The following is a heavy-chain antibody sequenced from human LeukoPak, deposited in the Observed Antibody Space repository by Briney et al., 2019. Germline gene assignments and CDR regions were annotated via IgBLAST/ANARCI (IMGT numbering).Heavy chain of an antibody. Sequence: SETLSLTCTVSGGSISSYYWSWIRQPPGKGLEWIGYIYYSGSTYYNPSLKSRVTISVDTSKNQFSLKLSSVTAADTAVYYCARKLWLFNAFDIWGQGTMVTVSS. CDR1: GGSISSYY. CDR2: IYYSGST. D-gene: IGHD5-18*01. CDR3: ARKLWLFNAFDI. V-gene: IGHV4-59*08. J-gene: IGHJ3*02.